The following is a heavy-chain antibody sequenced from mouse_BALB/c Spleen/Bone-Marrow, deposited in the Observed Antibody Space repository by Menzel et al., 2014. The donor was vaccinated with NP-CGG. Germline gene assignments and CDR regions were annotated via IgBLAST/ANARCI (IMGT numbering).Heavy chain of an antibody. D-gene: IGHD2-3*01. V-gene: IGHV2-9*02. CDR3: AREHDGYPDY. CDR2: IWAGGST. CDR1: GFSLPTYG. Sequence: VQLVESGPGLVAPSQSLSITCTVSGFSLPTYGVHWVRQPPGKGLEWLGVIWAGGSTNYNSALMSRLSISKDNSKSQVFLIMNSLQTDDTAMYYCAREHDGYPDYWGQGTSVTVSS. J-gene: IGHJ4*01.